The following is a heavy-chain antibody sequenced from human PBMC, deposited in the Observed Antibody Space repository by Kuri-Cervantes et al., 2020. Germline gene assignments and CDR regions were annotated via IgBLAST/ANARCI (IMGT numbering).Heavy chain of an antibody. D-gene: IGHD3-22*01. CDR1: GFTFSSYA. V-gene: IGHV3-30*02. Sequence: GGSLRLSCAAAGFTFSSYAMHWVRQAPGKGLEWVAVIWYDGTNKYYADSVKGRFTISRDNSKNTLYLQMNSLRAEDTAVYYCAKDQTSGYGTFDYWGQGTLVTVSS. CDR2: IWYDGTNK. CDR3: AKDQTSGYGTFDY. J-gene: IGHJ4*02.